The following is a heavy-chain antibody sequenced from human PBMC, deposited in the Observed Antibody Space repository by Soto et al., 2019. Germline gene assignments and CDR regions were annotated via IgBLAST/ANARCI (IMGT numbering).Heavy chain of an antibody. V-gene: IGHV2-5*02. CDR3: ARRPIYGSGSHFDY. CDR1: GFSLSTSGVG. CDR2: IYWDDDK. J-gene: IGHJ4*02. Sequence: QITLKESGPTLVKPTQTLTLTCTFSGFSLSTSGVGVGWIRQPPGKALEWLALIYWDDDKRYSPALKSRLTTXKXTXXNQVVLTMTNMDPVDTATYYCARRPIYGSGSHFDYWGQGTLVTVSS. D-gene: IGHD3-10*01.